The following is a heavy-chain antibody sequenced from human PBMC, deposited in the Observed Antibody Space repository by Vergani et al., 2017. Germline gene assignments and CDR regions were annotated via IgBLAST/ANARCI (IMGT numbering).Heavy chain of an antibody. J-gene: IGHJ5*02. CDR1: GYTFTGYY. D-gene: IGHD6-13*01. V-gene: IGHV1-2*02. CDR3: ARGLGSSWYRGWFDP. CDR2: INPNSGGT. Sequence: QVQLVQSGAEVKKPGASVKVSCKASGYTFTGYYMHWVRQAPGQGLEWMGWINPNSGGTNYAQMFQGRVTMTRDTSISTAYMEVSRLRSDDTAVYYCARGLGSSWYRGWFDPWGQGTLVTVSS.